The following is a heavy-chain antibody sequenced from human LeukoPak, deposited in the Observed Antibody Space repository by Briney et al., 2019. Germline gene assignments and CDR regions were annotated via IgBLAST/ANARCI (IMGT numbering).Heavy chain of an antibody. CDR2: ISSSGNTI. V-gene: IGHV3-11*04. CDR1: GFSFSDYY. Sequence: GGSLRLSCAASGFSFSDYYMSWIRQAPGKGLEWVSSISSSGNTIYYADSVKGRFTISRDNAKNSLYLQMNSLRAEDTAVYYCAELGITMIGGVWGKGTTVTISS. J-gene: IGHJ6*04. D-gene: IGHD3-10*02. CDR3: AELGITMIGGV.